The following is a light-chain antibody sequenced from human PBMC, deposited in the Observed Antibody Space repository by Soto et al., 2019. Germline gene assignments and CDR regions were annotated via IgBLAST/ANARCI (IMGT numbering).Light chain of an antibody. Sequence: ENVLTQSPGTLSLSPGERATLSCRASQTISSTYLAWYQQKPGQAPRLLIYGASTRATGIPDRFSGSGSGTDFTLTISRLEPEDFAVYYFQQYGSSPYTFGQGTKLEIK. CDR3: QQYGSSPYT. V-gene: IGKV3-20*01. J-gene: IGKJ2*01. CDR1: QTISSTY. CDR2: GAS.